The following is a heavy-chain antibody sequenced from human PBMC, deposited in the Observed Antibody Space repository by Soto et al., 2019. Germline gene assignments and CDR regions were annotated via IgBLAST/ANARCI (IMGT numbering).Heavy chain of an antibody. Sequence: GGSLRLSCAASGFTFSSYGMHWVRQAPGKGLEWVAVISYDGSNKYYADSVKGRFTISRDNSKNTLYLQMNSLRAEDTAVYYCAKEVSGYWLLIKTGSHGMDVWGQGTTVTVSS. CDR3: AKEVSGYWLLIKTGSHGMDV. CDR1: GFTFSSYG. CDR2: ISYDGSNK. J-gene: IGHJ6*02. V-gene: IGHV3-30*18. D-gene: IGHD3-22*01.